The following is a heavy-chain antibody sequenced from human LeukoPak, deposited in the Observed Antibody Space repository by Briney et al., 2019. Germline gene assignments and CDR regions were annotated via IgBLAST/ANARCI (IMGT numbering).Heavy chain of an antibody. Sequence: SETLSLTCTVSGGSISSYYWSWIRQPPGKGLEWIAYIYYSGSTNYNPSLKSRVTISVDTSKNQFSLKLSSVTAADTAVYYCARDAPSGAHDYWGQGTLVTVSS. V-gene: IGHV4-59*01. CDR3: ARDAPSGAHDY. D-gene: IGHD2-8*02. CDR1: GGSISSYY. CDR2: IYYSGST. J-gene: IGHJ4*02.